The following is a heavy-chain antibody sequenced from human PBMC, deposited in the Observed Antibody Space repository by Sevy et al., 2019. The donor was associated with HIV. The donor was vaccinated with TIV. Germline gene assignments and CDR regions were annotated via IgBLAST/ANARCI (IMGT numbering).Heavy chain of an antibody. CDR2: MWYDGSNK. D-gene: IGHD6-13*01. V-gene: IGHV3-33*01. CDR1: GFTFSNYG. Sequence: GGSLRLSCAASGFTFSNYGMHWVRQAPGKGLEWVAVMWYDGSNKYYSDSVKGRFTISRDNSMNTLYLQMTGLRAEDTAVYYCARDDLLTGYSSLNFDYWGQGTLVTVSS. J-gene: IGHJ4*02. CDR3: ARDDLLTGYSSLNFDY.